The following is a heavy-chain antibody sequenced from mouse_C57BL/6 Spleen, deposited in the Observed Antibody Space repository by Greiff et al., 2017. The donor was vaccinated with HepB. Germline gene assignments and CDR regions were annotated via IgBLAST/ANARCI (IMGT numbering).Heavy chain of an antibody. CDR1: GYTFTSYT. V-gene: IGHV1-4*01. CDR2: INPSSGYT. J-gene: IGHJ2*01. D-gene: IGHD1-1*01. CDR3: SITTVVDSFDS. Sequence: VQLQQSGAELARPGASVKMSCKASGYTFTSYTMHWVKQRPGQGLEWIGYINPSSGYTKYNQKFKDKATLTADKSSSTAYMQLSSLTSEDSVVYSCSITTVVDSFDSWGQGTTLTVSS.